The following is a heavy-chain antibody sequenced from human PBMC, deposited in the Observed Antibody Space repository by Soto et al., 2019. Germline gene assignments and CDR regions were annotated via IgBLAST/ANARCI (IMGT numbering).Heavy chain of an antibody. CDR3: ARDMSQSVGPDY. V-gene: IGHV3-33*01. Sequence: QVQLVASGGGVVQPGRSLRLSCAASGFTFSSYGMHWVRQAPGKGLEWVEVIWNDGSNKSDADSVKGRCTISRDHSKNTLYLQMNSLRDEDTAVYYGARDMSQSVGPDYWGQGTLVTVSS. CDR2: IWNDGSNK. CDR1: GFTFSSYG. J-gene: IGHJ4*02. D-gene: IGHD1-26*01.